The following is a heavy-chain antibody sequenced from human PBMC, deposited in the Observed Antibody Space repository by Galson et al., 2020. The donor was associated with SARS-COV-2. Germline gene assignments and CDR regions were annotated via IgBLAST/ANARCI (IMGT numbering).Heavy chain of an antibody. V-gene: IGHV4-61*01. D-gene: IGHD1-1*01. CDR1: GGSVSSGSYY. Sequence: PSETLSLTCTVSGGSVSSGSYYWSWIRQPPGKGLEWIGYIYYSGSTNYNPSLKSRVTISVDTSKNQFSLKLSSVTAADTAVYYCARYGFEGTGTGVDDYWGQGTLVTVSS. J-gene: IGHJ4*02. CDR2: IYYSGST. CDR3: ARYGFEGTGTGVDDY.